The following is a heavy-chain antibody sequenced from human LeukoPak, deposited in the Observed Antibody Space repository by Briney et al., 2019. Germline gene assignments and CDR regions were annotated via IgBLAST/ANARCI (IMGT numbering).Heavy chain of an antibody. CDR1: GGTFSSYA. CDR2: INPNSGGT. D-gene: IGHD2-2*01. CDR3: ARVKGCSSTSCYVVWFDP. J-gene: IGHJ5*02. Sequence: ASVKVSCKASGGTFSSYAISWVRQAPGQGLEWMGGINPNSGGTNYAQKFQGRVTMTRDTSISTAYMELSRLRSDDTAVYYCARVKGCSSTSCYVVWFDPWGQGTLVTVSS. V-gene: IGHV1-2*02.